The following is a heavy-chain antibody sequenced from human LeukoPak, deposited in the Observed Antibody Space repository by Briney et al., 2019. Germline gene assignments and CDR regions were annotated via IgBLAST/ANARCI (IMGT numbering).Heavy chain of an antibody. D-gene: IGHD1-26*01. CDR3: ARRSSGGSYWD. CDR1: GYSFTSYW. Sequence: GESLKISCKGSGYSFTSYWIAWVRQMPGKGLEWMAIIYPGDSATRYSPSFQGQATISAHESITTAYLQWSSPKASDTAMYYCARRSSGGSYWDWGQGTLVTVSS. CDR2: IYPGDSAT. J-gene: IGHJ4*02. V-gene: IGHV5-51*01.